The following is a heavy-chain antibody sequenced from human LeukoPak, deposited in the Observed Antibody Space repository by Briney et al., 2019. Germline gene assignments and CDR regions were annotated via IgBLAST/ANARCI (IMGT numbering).Heavy chain of an antibody. J-gene: IGHJ4*02. CDR1: GGSISSGSYY. V-gene: IGHV4-61*02. CDR3: ARASLYYYDSSGYYDY. Sequence: SQTLSLTCTVSGGSISSGSYYWSWIRQPAGKGLEWIVRIYTSGSTNYNPSLKSRVTISVDTSKNQFSLKLSSVTAADTAVYYCARASLYYYDSSGYYDYWGQGTLVTVSS. D-gene: IGHD3-22*01. CDR2: IYTSGST.